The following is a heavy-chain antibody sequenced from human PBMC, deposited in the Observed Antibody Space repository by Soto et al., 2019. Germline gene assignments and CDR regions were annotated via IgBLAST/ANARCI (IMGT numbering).Heavy chain of an antibody. J-gene: IGHJ4*02. V-gene: IGHV1-18*01. CDR2: ISAYNGNT. Sequence: QVQLVQSGAEVKKPGASVKVSCEASGYTFTSYGISWVRQAAGQGLEWMGWISAYNGNTNYAQKLQGRVTMTTDTSTSTDYMELRSIRSDDTPVSYCGREDPPSLKWGQGTLVTVSS. CDR3: GREDPPSLK. CDR1: GYTFTSYG. D-gene: IGHD2-2*01.